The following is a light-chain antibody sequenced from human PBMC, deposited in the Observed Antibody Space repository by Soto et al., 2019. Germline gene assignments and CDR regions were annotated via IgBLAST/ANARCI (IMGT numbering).Light chain of an antibody. Sequence: QSALTQPASVSGSPGQSITISCSGTSSEVGAYNYVSWYQQHPAKAPKLIVYDVSNRPSGVSNRFSGSKSGNTASLTISGIQAEDEADYYCYSYTSSTTYVFGTGTKLTVL. J-gene: IGLJ1*01. CDR1: SSEVGAYNY. V-gene: IGLV2-14*01. CDR3: YSYTSSTTYV. CDR2: DVS.